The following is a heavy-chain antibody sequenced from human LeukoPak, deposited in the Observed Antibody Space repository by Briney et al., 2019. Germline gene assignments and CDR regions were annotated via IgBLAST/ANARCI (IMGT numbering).Heavy chain of an antibody. CDR2: ISDIGGST. Sequence: GGSLRLSCAASGFTFSTYAMSWVRQAPGKGLEWVSGISDIGGSTYYAESVKGRFTVSRDNSKNTVYMQMRTLRVEDTAVYYCVKTHTHFGDYRRDYWGQGTLVTVSS. D-gene: IGHD4-17*01. CDR1: GFTFSTYA. CDR3: VKTHTHFGDYRRDY. V-gene: IGHV3-23*01. J-gene: IGHJ4*02.